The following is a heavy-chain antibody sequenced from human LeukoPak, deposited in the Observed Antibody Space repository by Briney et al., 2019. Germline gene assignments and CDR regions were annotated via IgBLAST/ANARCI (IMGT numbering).Heavy chain of an antibody. D-gene: IGHD2-21*02. CDR1: GFTFSSYG. J-gene: IGHJ5*02. Sequence: PGRSLRLSCAASGFTFSSYGMHWVRQAPGKGLEWVAVIWYDGSNKYYADSVKGRFTISRDNSKNTLYLQMNSLRAEDTAVYYYARAVVTAIPYNWFDPWGQGTLVTVSS. CDR3: ARAVVTAIPYNWFDP. V-gene: IGHV3-33*01. CDR2: IWYDGSNK.